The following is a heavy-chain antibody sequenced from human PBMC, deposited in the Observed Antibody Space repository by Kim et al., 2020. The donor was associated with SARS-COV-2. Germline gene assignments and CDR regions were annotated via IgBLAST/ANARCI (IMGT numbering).Heavy chain of an antibody. CDR3: AKVRARLLGYYYYGMDV. CDR2: ISGSGGST. J-gene: IGHJ6*02. CDR1: GFTFSSYA. D-gene: IGHD2-8*02. Sequence: GGSLRLSCAASGFTFSSYAMSWVRQAPGKGLEWVSAISGSGGSTYYADSVKGRFTISRDNSKNTLYLQMNSLIAEDTAVYYCAKVRARLLGYYYYGMDVWGQGTTVTVSS. V-gene: IGHV3-23*01.